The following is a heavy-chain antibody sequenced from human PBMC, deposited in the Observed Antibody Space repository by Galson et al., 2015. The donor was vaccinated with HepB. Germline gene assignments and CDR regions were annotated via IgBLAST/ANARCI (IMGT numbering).Heavy chain of an antibody. CDR2: ISYDGSNK. V-gene: IGHV3-30-3*01. Sequence: SLRLSCAASGFTFSSYAMHWVRQAPGKGLEWVAVISYDGSNKYYADSVKGRFTISRDNSKNTLYLQMNSLRAEDTAVYYCARPPKDHSSWYFDYWGQGTLVTVSS. CDR3: ARPPKDHSSWYFDY. J-gene: IGHJ4*02. D-gene: IGHD6-13*01. CDR1: GFTFSSYA.